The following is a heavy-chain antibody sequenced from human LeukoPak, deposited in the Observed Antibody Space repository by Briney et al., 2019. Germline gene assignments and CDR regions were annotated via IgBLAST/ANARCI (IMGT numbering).Heavy chain of an antibody. CDR2: IIPIFGTA. CDR1: GGTFSSYA. Sequence: SVKVSCKASGGTFSSYAISWVRQAPGQGLEWMGGIIPIFGTANYAQKFQGRVTITADESTSTAYMELRSLRSEDTAVYYCARAPPGMTMGPGDYWGQGALVIVSS. J-gene: IGHJ4*02. CDR3: ARAPPGMTMGPGDY. V-gene: IGHV1-69*13. D-gene: IGHD6-13*01.